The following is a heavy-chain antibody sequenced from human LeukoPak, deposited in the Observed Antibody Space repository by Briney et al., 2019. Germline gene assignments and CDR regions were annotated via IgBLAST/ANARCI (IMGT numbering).Heavy chain of an antibody. CDR1: GFTFSNYW. V-gene: IGHV3-7*01. CDR2: INQDGSEK. Sequence: GRSLRLSCAASGFTFSNYWMSWVRQAPGKGLEWVANINQDGSEKYYVDPVKGRFTISRDNARSSLYLQMNSLRVEDTAVYYCARVQGSSGPGIFEYWGQGTLVPVSS. D-gene: IGHD6-19*01. J-gene: IGHJ4*02. CDR3: ARVQGSSGPGIFEY.